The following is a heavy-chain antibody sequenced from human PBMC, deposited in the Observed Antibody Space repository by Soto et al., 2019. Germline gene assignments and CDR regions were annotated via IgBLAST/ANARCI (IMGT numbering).Heavy chain of an antibody. Sequence: PSVKVSCKASGGTFSSYAISWVRQAPGQGLEWMGGIIPIFGTANYAQKFQGRVTITADESTSTAYMELSSLRSEDTAVYYCARLSGSYYGTDAFDIWGQGTMVTVSS. V-gene: IGHV1-69*13. D-gene: IGHD1-26*01. CDR3: ARLSGSYYGTDAFDI. J-gene: IGHJ3*02. CDR1: GGTFSSYA. CDR2: IIPIFGTA.